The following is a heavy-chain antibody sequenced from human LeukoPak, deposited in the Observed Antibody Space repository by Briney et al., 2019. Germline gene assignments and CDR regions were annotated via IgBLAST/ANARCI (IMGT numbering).Heavy chain of an antibody. Sequence: PSETLSLTCTVSGNSISTGDYYWGWIRQPPGKGLEWIGSIYYNGSTYYNPSLKSRVTISVDTSKNQFSLKLSSVTAADTAVYYCARHLSEGIAVAGTDYWGQGTLVTVSS. CDR1: GNSISTGDYY. J-gene: IGHJ4*02. CDR3: ARHLSEGIAVAGTDY. D-gene: IGHD6-19*01. CDR2: IYYNGST. V-gene: IGHV4-39*01.